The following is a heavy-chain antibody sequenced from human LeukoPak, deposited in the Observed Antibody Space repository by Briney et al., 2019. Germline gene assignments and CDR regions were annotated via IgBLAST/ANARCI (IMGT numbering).Heavy chain of an antibody. CDR2: VRYDQSAT. V-gene: IGHV3-30*02. CDR1: GFNFSIYG. Sequence: GGSLRLSCAASGFNFSIYGMHWVRQAPGKGLEGLTFVRYDQSATAYADSVQGRFAISRDNSKNTVYLQMNSLRVEDTALYFCVKDQGECPGSRCYLRFLEYWGQGTLVIVSS. CDR3: VKDQGECPGSRCYLRFLEY. D-gene: IGHD3-3*01. J-gene: IGHJ4*01.